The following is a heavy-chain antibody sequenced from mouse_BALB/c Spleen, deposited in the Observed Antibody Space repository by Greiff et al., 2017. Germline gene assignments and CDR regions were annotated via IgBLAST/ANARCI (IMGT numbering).Heavy chain of an antibody. J-gene: IGHJ4*01. CDR2: ISYSGST. CDR3: ARRGYGNSYAMDY. V-gene: IGHV3-8*02. D-gene: IGHD2-10*02. CDR1: GDSITSGY. Sequence: VQLKESGPSLVKPSQTLSLTCSVTGDSITSGYWNWIRKFPGNKLEYMGYISYSGSTYYNPSLKSRISITRDTSKNQYYLQLNSVTTEDTATYYCARRGYGNSYAMDYWGQGTSVTVSS.